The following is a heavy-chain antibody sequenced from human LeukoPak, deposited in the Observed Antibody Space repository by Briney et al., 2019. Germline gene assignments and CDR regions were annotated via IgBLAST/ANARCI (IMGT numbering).Heavy chain of an antibody. CDR3: ARDLYSSGWNPLDYYYYMDV. D-gene: IGHD6-19*01. V-gene: IGHV3-74*01. J-gene: IGHJ6*03. Sequence: PGGSLRLSCAASGFTFSSYWMHWVRQAPGKGLVWVSRINSDGSSTSYADSVKGRFTISRDNAKNTLYLQMNSLRAEDTAVYYCARDLYSSGWNPLDYYYYMDVWGKGTTVTISS. CDR2: INSDGSST. CDR1: GFTFSSYW.